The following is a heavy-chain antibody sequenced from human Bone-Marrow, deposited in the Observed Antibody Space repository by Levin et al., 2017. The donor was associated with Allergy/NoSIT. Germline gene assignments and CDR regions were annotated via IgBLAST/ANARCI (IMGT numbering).Heavy chain of an antibody. CDR2: IKSKTDGGTT. CDR1: GFTFSNAW. Sequence: GGSLRLSCAASGFTFSNAWMSWVRQAPGKGLEWVGRIKSKTDGGTTDYAAPVKGRFTISRDDSKNTLYLQMNSLKTEDTAVYYCTTVSILEQLRNRQYYDYMDVWGKGTTVTVSS. J-gene: IGHJ6*03. V-gene: IGHV3-15*01. D-gene: IGHD6-6*01. CDR3: TTVSILEQLRNRQYYDYMDV.